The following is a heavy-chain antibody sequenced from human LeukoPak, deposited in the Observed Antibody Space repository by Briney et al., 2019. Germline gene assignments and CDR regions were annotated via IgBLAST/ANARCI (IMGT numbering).Heavy chain of an antibody. D-gene: IGHD1-26*01. CDR1: GVSISSISYY. J-gene: IGHJ5*02. CDR3: ARGQWELQVSWFDP. Sequence: SETLSLTCTVSGVSISSISYYWGWIRQPPGKGLEWIASIYYSGITYYNPSLKSRVTISLDTSNNQFSLKLSSVTAADTAVYYCARGQWELQVSWFDPWGQGTLVTVSS. V-gene: IGHV4-39*07. CDR2: IYYSGIT.